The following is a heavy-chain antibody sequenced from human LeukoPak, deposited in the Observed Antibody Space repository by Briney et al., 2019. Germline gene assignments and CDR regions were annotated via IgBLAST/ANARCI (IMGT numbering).Heavy chain of an antibody. J-gene: IGHJ4*02. CDR3: ARNRRGGSGATDY. CDR1: GGSISSGGYY. V-gene: IGHV4-31*03. D-gene: IGHD6-19*01. Sequence: SETLSLTCTVSGGSISSGGYYWSWIRQHPGKGLEWIGYIYYSGSTYYNPSLKSRVTISVDTSKNQFSLKLSSVTAADTAVYYCARNRRGGSGATDYWGQGTLVTVSS. CDR2: IYYSGST.